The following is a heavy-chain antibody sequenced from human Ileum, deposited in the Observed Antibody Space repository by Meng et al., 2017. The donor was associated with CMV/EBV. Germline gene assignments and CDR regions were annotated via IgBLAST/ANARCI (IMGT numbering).Heavy chain of an antibody. CDR2: IYHSGST. CDR1: SISSSNW. Sequence: SISSSNWWSWVRQPPGEGLGWIREIYHSGSTSYSPSLKSQVTISVDKSKNQFSLKLSSVTAADTAVYYCASAPPTYDFWAGDYFDYWGQGTLVTVSS. V-gene: IGHV4-4*02. CDR3: ASAPPTYDFWAGDYFDY. D-gene: IGHD3-3*01. J-gene: IGHJ4*02.